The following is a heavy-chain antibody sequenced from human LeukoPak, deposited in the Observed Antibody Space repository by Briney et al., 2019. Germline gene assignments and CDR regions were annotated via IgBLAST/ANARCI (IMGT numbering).Heavy chain of an antibody. CDR1: GFTFSSYA. CDR2: IGGSGGSS. V-gene: IGHV3-23*01. D-gene: IGHD3-3*01. CDR3: AKDRQDFWSNWFDP. J-gene: IGHJ5*02. Sequence: PGGSLRLSCAASGFTFSSYAMSWVRQAPGKVLEGVSAIGGSGGSSYYAHPVKGRFNISRDNSKNTLYPQLTSPRAEDTAVYCCAKDRQDFWSNWFDPWGQGTLVTVSS.